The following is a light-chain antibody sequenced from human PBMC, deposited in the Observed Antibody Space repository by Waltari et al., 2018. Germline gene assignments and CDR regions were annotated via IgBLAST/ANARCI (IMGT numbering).Light chain of an antibody. J-gene: IGLJ1*01. CDR3: TAHGPGSATI. CDR1: SSDLGAFKY. Sequence: SGSPGQSITLSCAGSSSDLGAFKYVSWYQQHPGYAPKVIIYNVSERPSGVSNRFSGSKSGNTASLTISGLQTEDEADYYCTAHGPGSATIFGTGTRVSVL. V-gene: IGLV2-14*03. CDR2: NVS.